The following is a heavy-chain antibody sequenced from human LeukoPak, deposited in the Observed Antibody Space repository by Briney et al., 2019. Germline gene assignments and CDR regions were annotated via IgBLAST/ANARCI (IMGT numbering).Heavy chain of an antibody. V-gene: IGHV4-39*07. CDR1: GGSFSSYIYP. CDR2: ISHSGTT. D-gene: IGHD4-17*01. J-gene: IGHJ4*02. Sequence: SETLSLTCTVSGGSFSSYIYPWGWIRQPPGKGLEWIGSISHSGTTYYNPSLKSRVTISIDTSKSQFSLKLSSVTAADTAVYYCASSLTVTNPPEFDYWGQGTLVTVSS. CDR3: ASSLTVTNPPEFDY.